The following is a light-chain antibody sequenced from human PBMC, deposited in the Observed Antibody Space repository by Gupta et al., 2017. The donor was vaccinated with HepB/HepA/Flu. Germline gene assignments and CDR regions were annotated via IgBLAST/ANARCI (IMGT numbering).Light chain of an antibody. V-gene: IGKV1-17*01. Sequence: DIHMTQFPSSLSASAGDRVTITCRASQGIRSDLDWYQQRPGETPKRLIYASSNLQSGVPPRFSGSGSGTDFTLTISGLQPEDLATYYCRQDDSFPWTFGQGTRVEIK. CDR3: RQDDSFPWT. J-gene: IGKJ1*01. CDR1: QGIRSD. CDR2: ASS.